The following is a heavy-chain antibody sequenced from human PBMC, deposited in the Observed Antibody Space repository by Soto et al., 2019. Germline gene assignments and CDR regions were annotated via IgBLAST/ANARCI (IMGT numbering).Heavy chain of an antibody. CDR3: ARLPLYCSSTSCYKYYYYYGMDV. CDR1: GGSISSYY. Sequence: PSETLSLTCTVSGGSISSYYWSWIRQLPGKGLEWIGYIYYSGSTNYNPSLKSRVTISVDTSKNQFSLNLSSVTAADTAVYYCARLPLYCSSTSCYKYYYYYGMDVWGQGTTVTVSS. CDR2: IYYSGST. D-gene: IGHD2-2*02. V-gene: IGHV4-59*01. J-gene: IGHJ6*02.